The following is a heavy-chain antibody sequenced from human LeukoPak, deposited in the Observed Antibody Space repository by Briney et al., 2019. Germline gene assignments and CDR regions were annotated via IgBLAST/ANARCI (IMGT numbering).Heavy chain of an antibody. CDR1: GGTFSSYA. CDR3: ARVGWSTESYYFDY. V-gene: IGHV1-69*06. J-gene: IGHJ4*02. Sequence: SVKVSCKASGGTFSSYAISWVRQAPGQGLEWMGGIIPIFGTANYAQKFQGRVTITADKSTSTAYMELSSLRSEDTALYYCARVGWSTESYYFDYWGQGTLVTVSS. CDR2: IIPIFGTA. D-gene: IGHD2-15*01.